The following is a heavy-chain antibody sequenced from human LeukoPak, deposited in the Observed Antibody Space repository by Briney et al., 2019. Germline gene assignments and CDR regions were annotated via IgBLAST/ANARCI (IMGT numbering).Heavy chain of an antibody. D-gene: IGHD5-12*01. CDR2: TSYSGST. V-gene: IGHV4-39*01. Sequence: SETLSLSCTVSGASSSSSSYYWGWLRQPPGKGLEWIGTTSYSGSTYYNPSFKSRITTSVDTSKNQFSLNLSSVTAADTAVYYCARNGVHGYSGLDYWGQGTLVTVSS. CDR1: GASSSSSSYY. J-gene: IGHJ4*02. CDR3: ARNGVHGYSGLDY.